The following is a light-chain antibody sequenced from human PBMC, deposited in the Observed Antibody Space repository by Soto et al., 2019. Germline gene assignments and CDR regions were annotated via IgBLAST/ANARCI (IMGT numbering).Light chain of an antibody. V-gene: IGKV1-39*01. Sequence: DIQMTQSPSSLSASVGDRVTITCRASQSISSYLNWYQQKPGKAPTLLIYAASSLQSGIPSRFSGSGSGTDFTLTISSLQPEDFATYYCQQSDSTPTFGQGTKLEIK. J-gene: IGKJ2*01. CDR2: AAS. CDR1: QSISSY. CDR3: QQSDSTPT.